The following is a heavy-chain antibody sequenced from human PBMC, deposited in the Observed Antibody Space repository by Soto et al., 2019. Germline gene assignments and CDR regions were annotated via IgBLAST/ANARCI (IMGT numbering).Heavy chain of an antibody. Sequence: QVQLQESGPGLVKPSGTLSLTCVVSGGSISSDIWWSWVRQPPGKGLEWIGEIYYTGSANYNPSLRRRVTMSVDKSNNQFSLKLSSVTAADTAVYYCARSGKIIAARGFDYWGQGTLVTVSS. CDR1: GGSISSDIW. CDR2: IYYTGSA. CDR3: ARSGKIIAARGFDY. J-gene: IGHJ4*02. V-gene: IGHV4-4*02. D-gene: IGHD6-6*01.